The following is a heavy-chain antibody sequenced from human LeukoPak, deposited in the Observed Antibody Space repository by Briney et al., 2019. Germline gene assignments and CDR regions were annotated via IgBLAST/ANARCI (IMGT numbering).Heavy chain of an antibody. CDR2: IYPDDSNT. CDR3: ARQAISGSYFGSAFDI. D-gene: IGHD1-26*01. V-gene: IGHV5-51*01. Sequence: GESLKISCKGSGYNFTSYWIGWVRQMPGKGLEWMGIIYPDDSNTRYSPSFQGQVTISADKSISTAYLQWSSLKASDTAMYYCARQAISGSYFGSAFDIWGQGTMVTVSS. J-gene: IGHJ3*02. CDR1: GYNFTSYW.